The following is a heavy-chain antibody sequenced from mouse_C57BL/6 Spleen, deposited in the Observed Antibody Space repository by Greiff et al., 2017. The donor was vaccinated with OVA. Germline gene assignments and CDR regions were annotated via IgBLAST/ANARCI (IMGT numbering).Heavy chain of an antibody. J-gene: IGHJ4*01. CDR3: AEVNWDYYYAMDY. D-gene: IGHD4-1*01. CDR1: GFTFSDYY. CDR2: ISNGGGST. Sequence: EVKLMESGGGLVQPGGSLKLSCAASGFTFSDYYMYWVRQTPEKRLEWVAYISNGGGSTYYPDTVKGRFTITRDKAKNTLYLQMSRLKSEDTAMYYCAEVNWDYYYAMDYWGQGTSVTVSS. V-gene: IGHV5-12*01.